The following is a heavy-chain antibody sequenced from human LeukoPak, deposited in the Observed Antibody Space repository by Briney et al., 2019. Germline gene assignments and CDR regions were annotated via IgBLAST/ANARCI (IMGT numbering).Heavy chain of an antibody. CDR3: AKDRTGDTAMVKDHSFDY. D-gene: IGHD5-18*01. J-gene: IGHJ4*02. V-gene: IGHV3-30*02. Sequence: QAGGSLRLSCAAPGFTFSSYGMHWVRQAPGKGLEWVAFIRYDGSNKYYADSVKGRFTISRDNSKNTLYLQMNSLRAEDTAVYYCAKDRTGDTAMVKDHSFDYWGQGTLVTVSS. CDR1: GFTFSSYG. CDR2: IRYDGSNK.